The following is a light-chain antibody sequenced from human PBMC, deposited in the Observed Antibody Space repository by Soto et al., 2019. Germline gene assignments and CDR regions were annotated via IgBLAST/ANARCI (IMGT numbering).Light chain of an antibody. Sequence: EVVMTQSPATLSVSPGERATLSCRASRSVSNNLAWYQQKPGQAPRLLIQGASIRAAGVPARFSGGGSGTEFSLTISSLQSEDFGIYYYHQYNDWPPQYTFGQGTQLEIK. J-gene: IGKJ2*01. CDR1: RSVSNN. CDR2: GAS. V-gene: IGKV3-15*01. CDR3: HQYNDWPPQYT.